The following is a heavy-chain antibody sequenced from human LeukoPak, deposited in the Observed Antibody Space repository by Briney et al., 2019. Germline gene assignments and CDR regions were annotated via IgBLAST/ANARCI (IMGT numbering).Heavy chain of an antibody. CDR1: GFTFSSYA. V-gene: IGHV3-7*01. CDR3: ASDRLLSYYDSGPTGHFQH. D-gene: IGHD3-22*01. Sequence: GGSLRLSCAASGFTFSSYAMSWVRQAPGKGLEWVANIKQDGSEKYYVDSVKGRFTISRDNAKHSLYLQMSSLRDDDTAVYYCASDRLLSYYDSGPTGHFQHWGQGTLVTV. CDR2: IKQDGSEK. J-gene: IGHJ1*01.